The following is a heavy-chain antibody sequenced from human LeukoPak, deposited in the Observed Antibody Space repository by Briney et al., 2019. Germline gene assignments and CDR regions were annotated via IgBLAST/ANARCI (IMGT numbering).Heavy chain of an antibody. CDR1: GYTFTSYG. V-gene: IGHV1-18*01. J-gene: IGHJ3*02. CDR3: AREHGGSPTHAFDI. CDR2: ISAYNGNT. D-gene: IGHD1-26*01. Sequence: ASVKVSCKASGYTFTSYGISWVRQAPGQGLEWMGWISAYNGNTNYAQKLQGRVTVTTDTSTSTAYMELRSLRSDDTAVYYCAREHGGSPTHAFDIWGQGTMVTVSS.